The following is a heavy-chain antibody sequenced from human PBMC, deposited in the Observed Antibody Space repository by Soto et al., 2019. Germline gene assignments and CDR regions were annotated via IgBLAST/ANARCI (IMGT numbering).Heavy chain of an antibody. CDR3: ARQNYYSGMAV. J-gene: IGHJ6*02. Sequence: GASVKVSCTTSGGPLSNYAFTWVRQAPGQGLEWMGWISAYNGNTNYAQMLQGRVTMTTDTSTATAYMEMTSLRSHDTAVYYCARQNYYSGMAVWGQGTTVTVSS. V-gene: IGHV1-18*01. CDR2: ISAYNGNT. CDR1: GGPLSNYA.